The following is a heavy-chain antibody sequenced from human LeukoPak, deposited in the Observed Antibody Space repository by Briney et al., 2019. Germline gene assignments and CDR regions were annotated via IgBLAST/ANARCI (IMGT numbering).Heavy chain of an antibody. D-gene: IGHD1-26*01. J-gene: IGHJ4*02. Sequence: GGSLRLSCAASGFTFSSYAMSWVRQAPGEGLEWVANIKQDGSEKYYVDSVKGRFTISRDNAKNSLYLQMNSLRAEDTAVYYCAREGYYYFDYWGQGTLVTVSS. CDR3: AREGYYYFDY. CDR2: IKQDGSEK. CDR1: GFTFSSYA. V-gene: IGHV3-7*01.